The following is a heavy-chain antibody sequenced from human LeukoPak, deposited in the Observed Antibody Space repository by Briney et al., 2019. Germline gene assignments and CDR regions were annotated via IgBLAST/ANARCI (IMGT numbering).Heavy chain of an antibody. V-gene: IGHV4-59*01. J-gene: IGHJ4*02. CDR1: GGSISSYY. CDR2: IYYSGST. D-gene: IGHD3-9*01. Sequence: SETLSLTCTVSGGSISSYYWSWIRQPPGKGLEWIGYIYYSGSTNYNPSLKSRVTISVDTSKNQFSLKLSSVTAADTAVYYCARYYYDILTGYYAFDYWGQGTLVTVSS. CDR3: ARYYYDILTGYYAFDY.